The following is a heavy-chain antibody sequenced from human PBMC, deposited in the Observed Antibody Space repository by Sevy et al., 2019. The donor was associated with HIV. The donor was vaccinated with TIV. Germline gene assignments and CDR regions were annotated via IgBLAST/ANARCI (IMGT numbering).Heavy chain of an antibody. V-gene: IGHV4-34*01. CDR3: ASGGELQHIDY. Sequence: SETLSLTCAVYGGSFSGYYWSWIRQPPGKGLEWIGEINHSGSTNYNPSLKSRVTISVDTSKNQFSLKLSSVTAADTAVYYCASGGELQHIDYWGQGTLVTVSS. CDR2: INHSGST. J-gene: IGHJ4*02. D-gene: IGHD3-10*01. CDR1: GGSFSGYY.